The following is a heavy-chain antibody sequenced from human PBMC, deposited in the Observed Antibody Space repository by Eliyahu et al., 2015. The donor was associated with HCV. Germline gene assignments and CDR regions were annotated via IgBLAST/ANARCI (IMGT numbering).Heavy chain of an antibody. D-gene: IGHD4-17*01. CDR1: GYTFTSYW. CDR2: INPGDSDT. V-gene: IGHV5-51*01. J-gene: IGHJ4*02. Sequence: DVQLVQSGAEVKKPGESLKISCKGSGYTFTSYWXGWVRQTPGKGLEWMGIINPGDSDTIYSPSFQGQVTISADKSISTAYLQWSSLKASDTAMYYCARRTVTTEYFDYWGQGTLVTVSS. CDR3: ARRTVTTEYFDY.